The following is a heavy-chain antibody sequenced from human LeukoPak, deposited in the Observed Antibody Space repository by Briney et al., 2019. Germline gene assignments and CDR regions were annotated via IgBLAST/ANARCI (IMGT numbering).Heavy chain of an antibody. J-gene: IGHJ6*02. Sequence: ASVKVSCKASGYTFTGYYMHWVRQAPGQGLEWMGWINPNSGGTNYAQKFQGWVTMTRDTSISTAYMELSRLRSDDTAVYYCARDIWPKGDYYDSSGKSGYYYYGMDVWGQGTTVTVSS. CDR2: INPNSGGT. CDR3: ARDIWPKGDYYDSSGKSGYYYYGMDV. V-gene: IGHV1-2*04. D-gene: IGHD3-22*01. CDR1: GYTFTGYY.